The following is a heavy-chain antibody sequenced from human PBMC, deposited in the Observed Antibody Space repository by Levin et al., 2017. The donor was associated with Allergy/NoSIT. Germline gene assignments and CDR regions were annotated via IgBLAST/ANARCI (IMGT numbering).Heavy chain of an antibody. Sequence: ASVKVSCRASGYTFTDYYIHWVRHAPGQGLEWMGWINPDSGDSIYAQTFQGRVTMSRDTSISTAYMELRRLTSDDTAVYYCARDGRSGYVQSNYFDNWGQGTLVTVSS. CDR1: GYTFTDYY. CDR3: ARDGRSGYVQSNYFDN. CDR2: INPDSGDS. V-gene: IGHV1-2*02. J-gene: IGHJ4*02. D-gene: IGHD5-12*01.